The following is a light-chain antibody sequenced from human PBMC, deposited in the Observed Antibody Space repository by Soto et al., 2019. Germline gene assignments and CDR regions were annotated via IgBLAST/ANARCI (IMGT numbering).Light chain of an antibody. CDR3: QQLNTFPRP. V-gene: IGKV1-9*01. Sequence: DIQLTQSPSFLSAFVGDRVTITCRASQGISSYLAWYQQRPGRAPRFLIHAATTLQSGVPSRFSARGSGTGFTLTISSLQPEDYATYYCQQLNTFPRPFGQGTKVEI. CDR1: QGISSY. J-gene: IGKJ1*01. CDR2: AAT.